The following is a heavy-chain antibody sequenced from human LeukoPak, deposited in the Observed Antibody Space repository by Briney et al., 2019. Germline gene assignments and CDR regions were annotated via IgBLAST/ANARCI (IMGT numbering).Heavy chain of an antibody. CDR2: IYHSGST. V-gene: IGHV4-38-2*01. Sequence: SETLSLTCAVSGYSISSGYYWGWIRQPPGKGLEWIGSIYHSGSTYYNPSLKSRVTISVETSKNQFSLKLSSVTAADTAVYYCARQIGGYSYGRPAGFDYWGQGTLVTVPS. D-gene: IGHD5-18*01. J-gene: IGHJ4*02. CDR1: GYSISSGYY. CDR3: ARQIGGYSYGRPAGFDY.